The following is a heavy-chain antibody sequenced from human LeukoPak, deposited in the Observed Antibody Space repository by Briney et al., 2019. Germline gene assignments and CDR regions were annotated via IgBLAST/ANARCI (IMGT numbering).Heavy chain of an antibody. J-gene: IGHJ5*02. CDR3: ATRNMTTVSP. CDR1: GFTFTSSA. V-gene: IGHV3-11*01. D-gene: IGHD4-17*01. Sequence: GGSLRLSCVASGFTFTSSAMTWIRQAPGKGLEWVSYISSSGSTIYYAGSVKGRFTISRDNAKNSLYLQMNSLRAEDTAVYYCATRNMTTVSPWGQGTLVTVSS. CDR2: ISSSGSTI.